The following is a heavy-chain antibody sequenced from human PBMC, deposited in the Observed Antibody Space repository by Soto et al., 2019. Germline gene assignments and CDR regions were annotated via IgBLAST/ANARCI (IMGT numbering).Heavy chain of an antibody. Sequence: EVQLVESGGGLVKPGGSLRLSCAVSGFSFRTYSMNWVRQAPGKGLEWVSFISSSSKYIYYAESVKGRFTISRDNAKNSLYLHMNSLRAEDTAVYYCARDWDITGTMEGANWFDPWGQGTLVTVSS. CDR1: GFSFRTYS. V-gene: IGHV3-21*01. CDR3: ARDWDITGTMEGANWFDP. CDR2: ISSSSKYI. D-gene: IGHD1-7*01. J-gene: IGHJ5*02.